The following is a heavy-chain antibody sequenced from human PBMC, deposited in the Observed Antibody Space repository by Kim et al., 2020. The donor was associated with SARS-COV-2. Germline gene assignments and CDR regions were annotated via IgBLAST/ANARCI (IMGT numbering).Heavy chain of an antibody. V-gene: IGHV3-11*05. D-gene: IGHD3-3*01. J-gene: IGHJ4*02. CDR1: GFTFSDYY. Sequence: GGSLRLSCAASGFTFSDYYMSWIRQAPGKGLEWVSYISSSSSYTNYADSVKGRFTISRDNAKNSLYLQMNSLRAEDTAVYYCARDCFRQYDFWSAYYKYFDYWGQGTLVTVSS. CDR3: ARDCFRQYDFWSAYYKYFDY. CDR2: ISSSSSYT.